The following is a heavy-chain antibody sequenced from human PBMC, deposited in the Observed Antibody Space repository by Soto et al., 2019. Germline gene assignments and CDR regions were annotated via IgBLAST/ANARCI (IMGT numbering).Heavy chain of an antibody. Sequence: QLHLQESGPGLVKPSETLSLTCTVSGGSISSSSYYWGWIRQPPGKGLEWIGSIYYSGSTYYNPSLKSRVTISVDTSKNQFSLKLSSVTAADTAVYYCARSSPHSGYYAPCDYWGQGTLVTVSS. CDR1: GGSISSSSYY. V-gene: IGHV4-39*01. CDR3: ARSSPHSGYYAPCDY. J-gene: IGHJ4*02. CDR2: IYYSGST. D-gene: IGHD3-22*01.